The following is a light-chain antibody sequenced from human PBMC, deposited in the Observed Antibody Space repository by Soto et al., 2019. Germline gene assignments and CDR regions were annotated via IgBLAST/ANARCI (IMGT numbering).Light chain of an antibody. CDR1: QSISNY. V-gene: IGKV1-39*01. CDR3: QQTYSTPYT. Sequence: DIQMTQSPSSLSASVGDRVTITCRASQSISNYLSWYQQKPGKAPNFLIFVASSLQSGVPSRFSGSGSGTDFTLTISSLQREDFATYYCQQTYSTPYTFGQGTKLEIK. J-gene: IGKJ2*01. CDR2: VAS.